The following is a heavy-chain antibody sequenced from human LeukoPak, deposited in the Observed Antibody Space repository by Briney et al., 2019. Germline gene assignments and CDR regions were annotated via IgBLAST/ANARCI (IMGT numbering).Heavy chain of an antibody. V-gene: IGHV1-2*02. J-gene: IGHJ4*02. D-gene: IGHD3-22*01. Sequence: ASVKVSCKASGYTFTGYYMHWVRQAPGQGLEWMGWINPNSGGTNYAQKFQGRVTMTRDTSISTAYMELSRLRSDDTAVYYCVRDRGGYYDSSGYMVGYWGQGTLVTVSS. CDR2: INPNSGGT. CDR1: GYTFTGYY. CDR3: VRDRGGYYDSSGYMVGY.